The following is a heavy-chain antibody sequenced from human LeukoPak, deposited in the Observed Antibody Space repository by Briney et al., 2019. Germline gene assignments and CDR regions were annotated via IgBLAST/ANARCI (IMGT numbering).Heavy chain of an antibody. D-gene: IGHD3-3*01. Sequence: PGGSLRLSCAASGFTFSSYSMNWVRQAPGKGLEWVSYISSSSSTIYYADSVKGRFTISRDNAKNSLYLQMNSLRAEDTAVYYCARFFREWLYNFDYWGQGILVTVSS. CDR3: ARFFREWLYNFDY. J-gene: IGHJ4*02. CDR1: GFTFSSYS. V-gene: IGHV3-48*01. CDR2: ISSSSSTI.